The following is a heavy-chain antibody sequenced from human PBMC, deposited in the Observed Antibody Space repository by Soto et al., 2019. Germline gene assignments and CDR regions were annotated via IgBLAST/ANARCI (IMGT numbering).Heavy chain of an antibody. CDR3: GHRLDDGMISI. Sequence: QITLKESGPPLVKPTQTLTLTCTFSGFSLSSSGVGVEWVRQPPVKALEWLALIYSNDDKRYSPSVKSRLTITKDTSKNRVVLTMTNMDPVDTATYYCGHRLDDGMISIWGQGTLVTVSS. CDR2: IYSNDDK. V-gene: IGHV2-5*01. J-gene: IGHJ3*02. CDR1: GFSLSSSGVG. D-gene: IGHD4-17*01.